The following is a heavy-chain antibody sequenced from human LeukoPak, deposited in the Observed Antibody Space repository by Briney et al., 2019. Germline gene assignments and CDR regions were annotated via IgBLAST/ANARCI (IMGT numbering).Heavy chain of an antibody. CDR1: GCTFTSYA. D-gene: IGHD2-2*01. CDR2: INAGNGNT. J-gene: IGHJ3*02. CDR3: ARRVVPAASDAFDI. V-gene: IGHV1-3*01. Sequence: ASVKVSCKASGCTFTSYAMHWVRQAPGQRLEWMGWINAGNGNTKYSQKFQGRVTITRDTSASTAYMELSSLRSEDTAVYYCARRVVPAASDAFDIWGQGTMVTVSS.